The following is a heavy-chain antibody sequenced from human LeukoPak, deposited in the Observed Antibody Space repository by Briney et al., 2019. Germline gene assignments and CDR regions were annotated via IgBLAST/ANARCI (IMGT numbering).Heavy chain of an antibody. Sequence: PGRSLRLSCGASGFTFSRYAMNWVRQAPGQGLEWVAIISYGGNNQYYAESVKGRFTISRDNTKNTVYLQMNSLRPEDTAMYYCARAPDSSGYYYYFDYWGQGALVTVSS. D-gene: IGHD3-22*01. CDR1: GFTFSRYA. J-gene: IGHJ4*02. CDR2: ISYGGNNQ. CDR3: ARAPDSSGYYYYFDY. V-gene: IGHV3-30-3*01.